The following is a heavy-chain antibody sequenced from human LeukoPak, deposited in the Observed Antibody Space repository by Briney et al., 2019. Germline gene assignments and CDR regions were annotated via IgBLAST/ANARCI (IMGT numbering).Heavy chain of an antibody. D-gene: IGHD6-19*01. V-gene: IGHV3-21*04. Sequence: PGGSLRLSCAASGFTFSSYSMNWVRQAPGKGLEWVSSISSSSSYIYYADSVKGRFTISRDNAKNSLYLQMNSLRAEDMALYYCAKDMGSSGWNYFDYWGQGTLVTVSS. CDR3: AKDMGSSGWNYFDY. CDR2: ISSSSSYI. CDR1: GFTFSSYS. J-gene: IGHJ4*02.